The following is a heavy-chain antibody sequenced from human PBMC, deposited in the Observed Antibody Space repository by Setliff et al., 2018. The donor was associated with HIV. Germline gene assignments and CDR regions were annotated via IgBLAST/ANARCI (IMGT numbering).Heavy chain of an antibody. CDR3: AIKMLDVPFDI. CDR1: GGTFSSYA. V-gene: IGHV1-69*13. J-gene: IGHJ3*02. CDR2: IIPIFGTA. D-gene: IGHD1-1*01. Sequence: SVKVSCKASGGTFSSYAISWVRPAPGQGLEWMGGIIPIFGTANYAKKFQGRVTITADESTSTAYMELTSLRSDDTAVYYSAIKMLDVPFDIWVQGTMFTVSS.